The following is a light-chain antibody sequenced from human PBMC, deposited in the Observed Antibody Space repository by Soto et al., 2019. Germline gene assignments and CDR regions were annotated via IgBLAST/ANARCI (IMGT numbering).Light chain of an antibody. CDR1: QGISNY. V-gene: IGKV1-27*01. J-gene: IGKJ2*01. Sequence: DIQMTQSPSSLSASVGDRVTITCRASQGISNYLAWYQQKPGKVPKLLIYAASTLQSGVPSRFSGSGSGTDFTLTISSLQPEDVATYYCQKYNSAPPNTFGQETKLAIK. CDR2: AAS. CDR3: QKYNSAPPNT.